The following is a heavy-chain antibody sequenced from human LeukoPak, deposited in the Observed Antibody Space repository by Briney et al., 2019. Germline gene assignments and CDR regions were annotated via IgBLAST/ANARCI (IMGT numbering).Heavy chain of an antibody. Sequence: ASVKVSCKASGGTFSSHAISWVRQAPGQGLEWTGRIIPIFGTANYAQKFQGRVTITTDESTSTAYMELSSLRSEDTAVYYCARDQVAARVIDYWGQGTLVTVSS. CDR1: GGTFSSHA. D-gene: IGHD6-6*01. V-gene: IGHV1-69*05. CDR3: ARDQVAARVIDY. J-gene: IGHJ4*02. CDR2: IIPIFGTA.